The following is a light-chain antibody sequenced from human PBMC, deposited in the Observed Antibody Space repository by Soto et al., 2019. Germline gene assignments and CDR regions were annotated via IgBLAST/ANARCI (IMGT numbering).Light chain of an antibody. Sequence: DIQMTQSPSTLSASVGDTGTITCRASQSISIWLAWYQQKPGKAPKLLIYKASSLESGVPSRFSGSGSGTEFTLTISSLQPDDFTTYYCQQYNSYPWTFGQGTKVEIK. V-gene: IGKV1-5*03. CDR3: QQYNSYPWT. CDR2: KAS. CDR1: QSISIW. J-gene: IGKJ1*01.